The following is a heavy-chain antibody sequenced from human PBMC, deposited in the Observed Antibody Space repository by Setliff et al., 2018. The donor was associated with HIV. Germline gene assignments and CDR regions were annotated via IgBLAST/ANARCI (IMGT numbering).Heavy chain of an antibody. CDR3: ARYSSSWYGFDY. CDR2: IYYSGST. J-gene: IGHJ4*02. D-gene: IGHD6-13*01. Sequence: PSETLSLTCTVSGGSISSYYWSWIRQPPGKGLEWIGYIYYSGSTNYNPSLESRVTISVDTSKNQFSLKLSSVTAADTAVYYCARYSSSWYGFDYWGQGTLVTVSS. CDR1: GGSISSYY. V-gene: IGHV4-59*01.